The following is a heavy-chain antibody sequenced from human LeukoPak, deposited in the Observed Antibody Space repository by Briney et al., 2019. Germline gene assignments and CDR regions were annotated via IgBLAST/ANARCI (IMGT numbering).Heavy chain of an antibody. D-gene: IGHD2-21*02. CDR3: ARGGGVVTGEYYFDY. CDR1: GYIFTDYY. V-gene: IGHV1-18*04. Sequence: GASVKVSCKASGYIFTDYYMHWVRQAPGQGLEWMGWISAYNGNTNYAQKLQGRVTMTTDTSTSTAYMELRSLRSDDTAVYYCARGGGVVTGEYYFDYWGQGTLVTVSS. CDR2: ISAYNGNT. J-gene: IGHJ4*02.